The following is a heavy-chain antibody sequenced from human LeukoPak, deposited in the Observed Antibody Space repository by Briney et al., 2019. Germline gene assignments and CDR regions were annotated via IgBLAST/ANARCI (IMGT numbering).Heavy chain of an antibody. D-gene: IGHD3-3*01. CDR3: ARGWSRRITIFGVVTYYFDY. V-gene: IGHV1-8*01. Sequence: EASVKVSCKASGYTFTSYDINWVRQATGQGLEWMGWMNPNSGNTGYAQKFQGRVTMTRNTSISTAYMELSSLRSEDTAVYYCARGWSRRITIFGVVTYYFDYWGQGTLVTVS. J-gene: IGHJ4*02. CDR2: MNPNSGNT. CDR1: GYTFTSYD.